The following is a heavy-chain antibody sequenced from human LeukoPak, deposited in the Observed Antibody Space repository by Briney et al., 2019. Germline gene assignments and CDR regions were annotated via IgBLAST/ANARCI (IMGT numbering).Heavy chain of an antibody. CDR1: GFTFGDYA. J-gene: IGHJ4*02. CDR3: TRATSSGYYTELDY. CDR2: IRSKAYGGTT. D-gene: IGHD3-3*01. Sequence: PGGSLRLSCTASGFTFGDYAMSWVRQAPGKGLEWVGFIRSKAYGGTTEYAASVKGRFTISRDDSKSIAYLQMNSLKTEDTAVYYCTRATSSGYYTELDYWGQGTLVTVSS. V-gene: IGHV3-49*04.